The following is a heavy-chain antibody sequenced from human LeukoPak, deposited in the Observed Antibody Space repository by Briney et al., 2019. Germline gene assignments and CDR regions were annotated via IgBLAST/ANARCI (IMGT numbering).Heavy chain of an antibody. Sequence: GGSLRLSCAASGFTFSSYAMSWVRQAPGKGLEWVSAISGSGGSTYYADSVKGRFTISRDNSKNTLYLQMNSLRAEDTAVYYCAKDRNPFCSSTSCYGWFDPWGQGTLVTVSS. V-gene: IGHV3-23*01. CDR2: ISGSGGST. CDR1: GFTFSSYA. J-gene: IGHJ5*02. D-gene: IGHD2-2*01. CDR3: AKDRNPFCSSTSCYGWFDP.